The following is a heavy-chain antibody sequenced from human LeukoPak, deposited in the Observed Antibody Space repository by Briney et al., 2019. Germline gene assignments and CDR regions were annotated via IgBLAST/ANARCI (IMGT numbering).Heavy chain of an antibody. D-gene: IGHD2-15*01. CDR1: GFTVSSNY. J-gene: IGHJ6*03. CDR3: ARGGGTSYYYYYMDV. Sequence: GGSLRLSCAASGFTVSSNYMSWVRQAPGKGLEWVSVIYSGGSTYYADSVKGRFTISRDNSKNTLYLQMNSLRVEDTAVYYCARGGGTSYYYYYMDVWGKGTTVTVSS. V-gene: IGHV3-66*01. CDR2: IYSGGST.